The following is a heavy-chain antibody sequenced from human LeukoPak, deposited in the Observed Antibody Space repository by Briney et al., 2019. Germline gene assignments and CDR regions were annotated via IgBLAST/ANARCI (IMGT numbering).Heavy chain of an antibody. CDR1: GFTFSDHY. CDR3: ARVSSSSWYYYYYMDV. D-gene: IGHD6-13*01. J-gene: IGHJ6*03. CDR2: TRNKANSYTT. V-gene: IGHV3-72*01. Sequence: GGSLRLSCAASGFTFSDHYMDWVRQAPGKGLEWVGRTRNKANSYTTEYAASVKGRFTISRDDSKNSLYLQMNSLKTEGTAVYYCARVSSSSWYYYYYMDVWGKGTTVTVSS.